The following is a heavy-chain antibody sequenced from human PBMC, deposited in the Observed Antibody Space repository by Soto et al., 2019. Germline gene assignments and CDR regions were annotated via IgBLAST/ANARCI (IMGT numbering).Heavy chain of an antibody. J-gene: IGHJ5*02. CDR3: ARMSATGTRWFDP. CDR1: GGSFSSGAYH. V-gene: IGHV4-31*03. Sequence: PSETLSLTCTVSGGSFSSGAYHWSWVRQHPGQGLEWIASISYRGVTYFNPSLKSRLSMSVDTSKNQFSLNLTSVTAADTAVYHCARMSATGTRWFDPWGQGTLVTVPS. CDR2: ISYRGVT. D-gene: IGHD6-13*01.